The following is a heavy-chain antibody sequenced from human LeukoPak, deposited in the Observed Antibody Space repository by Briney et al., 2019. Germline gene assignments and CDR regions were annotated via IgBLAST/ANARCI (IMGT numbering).Heavy chain of an antibody. V-gene: IGHV1-46*01. D-gene: IGHD3-22*01. CDR1: GYTFTGYY. Sequence: GASVKVSCKASGYTFTGYYMHWVRQAPGQGLEWMGIINPSGGSTSYAQKFQGRVTMTRDTSTSTVYMELSSLRSEDTAVYYCARGAPITMIVAPGDDYWGQGTLVTVSS. CDR2: INPSGGST. CDR3: ARGAPITMIVAPGDDY. J-gene: IGHJ4*02.